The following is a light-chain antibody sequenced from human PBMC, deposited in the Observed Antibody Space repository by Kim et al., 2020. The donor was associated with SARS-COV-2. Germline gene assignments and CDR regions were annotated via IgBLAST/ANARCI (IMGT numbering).Light chain of an antibody. V-gene: IGKV3-11*01. CDR3: QQRRSWPLT. CDR2: DAS. Sequence: LSPGERATLSCRASQSVSSYLGWYQQKPGQAPRLLIYDASNRATGIPARFSGSGSGTDFTLTISSLEPEDFAVYYCQQRRSWPLTFGGGTKVEIK. CDR1: QSVSSY. J-gene: IGKJ4*01.